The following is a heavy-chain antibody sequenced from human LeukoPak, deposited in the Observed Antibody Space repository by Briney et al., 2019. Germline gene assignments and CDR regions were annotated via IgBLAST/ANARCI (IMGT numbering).Heavy chain of an antibody. V-gene: IGHV3-33*01. CDR3: ARDWYVVTPDWYFDL. D-gene: IGHD2-21*02. CDR1: GFTFSSYG. CDR2: IWYDGSKQ. Sequence: PGGSLRPSCAASGFTFSSYGMHWVRQAPGKGLEWVALIWYDGSKQYYEDSVEGRFSVSRDNSKNTLYLQMNSLRAEDTAVYYCARDWYVVTPDWYFDLWGRGTLVTVSS. J-gene: IGHJ2*01.